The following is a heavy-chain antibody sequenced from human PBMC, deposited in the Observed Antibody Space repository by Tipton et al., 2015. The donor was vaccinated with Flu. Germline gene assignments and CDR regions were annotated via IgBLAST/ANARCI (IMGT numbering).Heavy chain of an antibody. CDR2: INPDSGNT. Sequence: QLVQSGPEVKKPGASVKVSCKASGYTFTGHYMHWVRQAPGQGPEWMGWINPDSGNTKYAQKFQGRVTLTRDTYISTAYMELNRLTSDDTAMYYCVRLFRGTYHIDYWGQGTLVTVSS. CDR1: GYTFTGHY. D-gene: IGHD1-26*01. J-gene: IGHJ4*02. CDR3: VRLFRGTYHIDY. V-gene: IGHV1-2*02.